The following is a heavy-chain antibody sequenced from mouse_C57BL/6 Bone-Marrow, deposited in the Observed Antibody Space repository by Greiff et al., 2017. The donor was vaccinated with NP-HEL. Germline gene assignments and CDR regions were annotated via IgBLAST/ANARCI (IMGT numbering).Heavy chain of an antibody. J-gene: IGHJ3*01. CDR2: IDPENGDT. V-gene: IGHV14-4*01. CDR1: GFNIKDDY. CDR3: TTATPAWFAY. Sequence: VQLQQSGAELVRPGASVKLSCTASGFNIKDDYMHWVKQRPEQGLEWIGWIDPENGDTEYASKFQGTATITADTSSNTAYLQLSSLTSEDTAVYYCTTATPAWFAYWGQGTLVTVSA. D-gene: IGHD1-2*01.